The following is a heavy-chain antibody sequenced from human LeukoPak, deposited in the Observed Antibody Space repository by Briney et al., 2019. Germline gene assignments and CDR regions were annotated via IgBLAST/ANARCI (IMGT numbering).Heavy chain of an antibody. CDR1: GGSISTYY. CDR2: TSYSGST. D-gene: IGHD6-19*01. Sequence: SETLSLTCTVSGGSISTYYWSWIRQPPGKGLEWIGYTSYSGSTNYNPSLKSRVTISVDTTKNHVSLRLSSVTAADTAVYYCASNVAGSSFDYWGQGSLVTVSS. V-gene: IGHV4-59*08. CDR3: ASNVAGSSFDY. J-gene: IGHJ4*02.